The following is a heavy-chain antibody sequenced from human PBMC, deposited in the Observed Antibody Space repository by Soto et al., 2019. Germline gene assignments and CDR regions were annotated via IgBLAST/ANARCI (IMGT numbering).Heavy chain of an antibody. V-gene: IGHV3-33*01. D-gene: IGHD3-22*01. J-gene: IGHJ4*02. CDR2: SWFDGSIA. CDR1: GFKFTDYG. Sequence: VQLVESGGGVVQPGRSLRLSCVASGFKFTDYGLNWVRQTPGEGLEWVAISWFDGSIAYYAESVKGRFTISRDDSRNTVYLHMNSLRGEDTAMYYCARDGARIDSSGKFDYWGQGTQVTVSS. CDR3: ARDGARIDSSGKFDY.